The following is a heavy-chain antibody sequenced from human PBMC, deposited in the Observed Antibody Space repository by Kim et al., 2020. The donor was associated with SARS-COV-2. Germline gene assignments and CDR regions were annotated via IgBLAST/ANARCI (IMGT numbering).Heavy chain of an antibody. D-gene: IGHD1-26*01. J-gene: IGHJ3*02. Sequence: SVKVSCKASGGTFSSYAISWVRQAPGQGLEWMGRIIPILGIANYAQKFQGRVTITADKSTSTAYMELSSLRSEDTAVYYCASSIVGALGRAFDIWGQGTMVTVSS. CDR2: IIPILGIA. CDR3: ASSIVGALGRAFDI. CDR1: GGTFSSYA. V-gene: IGHV1-69*04.